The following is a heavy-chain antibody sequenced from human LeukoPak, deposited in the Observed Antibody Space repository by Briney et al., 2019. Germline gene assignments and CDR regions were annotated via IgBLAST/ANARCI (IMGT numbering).Heavy chain of an antibody. CDR3: ARGPYCSSTSCYKNGYYYYYYGMDV. CDR2: IYYSGST. CDR1: GGSISSSSYY. J-gene: IGHJ6*02. V-gene: IGHV4-39*01. Sequence: SETLSLTCTVSGGSISSSSYYWGWIRQPPGKGLEWIGSIYYSGSTYYNPSLKSRVTISVDTSKNQFSLKLSSVTAADTAVYYCARGPYCSSTSCYKNGYYYYYYGMDVWGQGTTVTVSS. D-gene: IGHD2-2*02.